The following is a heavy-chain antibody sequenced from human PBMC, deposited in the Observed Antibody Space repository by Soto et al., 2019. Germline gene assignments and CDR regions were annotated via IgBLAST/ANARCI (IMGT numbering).Heavy chain of an antibody. Sequence: LRLSCAASGFTFSSYSMNWVRQAPGKGLEWVSSISSSSSYIYYADSVKGRFTISRDNAKNSLYLQMNSLRAEDTAVYYCARDEVEMALYYFDYWGQGTLVTVSS. CDR1: GFTFSSYS. J-gene: IGHJ4*02. V-gene: IGHV3-21*01. D-gene: IGHD2-2*01. CDR3: ARDEVEMALYYFDY. CDR2: ISSSSSYI.